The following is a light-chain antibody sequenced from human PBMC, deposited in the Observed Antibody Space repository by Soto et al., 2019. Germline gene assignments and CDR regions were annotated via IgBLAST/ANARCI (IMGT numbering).Light chain of an antibody. CDR2: GAS. CDR1: RSVSSRY. J-gene: IGKJ2*01. Sequence: ESMLTQSPGTLSLSPGERATLSCRASRSVSSRYITWYQQKPGQAPRLLIYGASIRATGIPDRFSGSGSGTDFTLTISRLGPEDFAVYYCQQFGDSPPAFTFGQGTKLEI. CDR3: QQFGDSPPAFT. V-gene: IGKV3-20*01.